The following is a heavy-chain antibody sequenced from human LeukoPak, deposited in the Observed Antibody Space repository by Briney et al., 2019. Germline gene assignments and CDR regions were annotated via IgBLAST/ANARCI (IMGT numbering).Heavy chain of an antibody. D-gene: IGHD3-10*01. J-gene: IGHJ4*02. Sequence: AGGSLRLSCAASGFTFSRYWMTWVRQAPGKGLEWVANIKQDGSEKYYVHSVKGRFTISRDNAKNSLYLQMNSLRAEDTAVYYCARDYYYYDSGSYYTNIANWGQGTLVTVSS. CDR1: GFTFSRYW. CDR3: ARDYYYYDSGSYYTNIAN. CDR2: IKQDGSEK. V-gene: IGHV3-7*01.